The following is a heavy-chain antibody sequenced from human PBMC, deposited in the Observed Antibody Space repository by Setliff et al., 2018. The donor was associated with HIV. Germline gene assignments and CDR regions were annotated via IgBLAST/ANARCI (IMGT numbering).Heavy chain of an antibody. CDR1: GFTFSDYY. V-gene: IGHV3-11*04. CDR3: ARNYNVWSGYHTPWYFDY. CDR2: IGRSGSPL. J-gene: IGHJ4*02. D-gene: IGHD3-3*01. Sequence: GGSLRLSCTASGFTFSDYYMTWVRQAPGKGLEWVSHIGRSGSPLYYADSVKGRFTISRDNAKNSLYLQMNSLRVDDTAVYYCARNYNVWSGYHTPWYFDYWGQGTLVTVSS.